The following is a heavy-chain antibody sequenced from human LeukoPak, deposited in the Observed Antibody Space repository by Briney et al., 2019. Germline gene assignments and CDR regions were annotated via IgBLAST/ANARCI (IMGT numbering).Heavy chain of an antibody. J-gene: IGHJ3*02. CDR3: ARETGGIAARPDAFDI. D-gene: IGHD6-6*01. CDR2: IIPIFGTA. CDR1: GYTFTGYY. Sequence: SVKVSCKASGYTFTGYYMHWVRQAPGQGLEWMGGIIPIFGTANYAQKFQGRVTITADESTSTAYMELSSLRSEDTAVYYCARETGGIAARPDAFDIWGQGTMVTVSS. V-gene: IGHV1-69*13.